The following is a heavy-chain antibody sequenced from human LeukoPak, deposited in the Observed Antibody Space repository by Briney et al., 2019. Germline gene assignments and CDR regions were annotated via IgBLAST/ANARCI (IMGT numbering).Heavy chain of an antibody. D-gene: IGHD3-9*01. Sequence: GGSLRLSCAASGFTFSSYVMTWVRQAPGKGLEWVSAISGSGGRTYYADSVKGRFTISRDNAKNSLYLQMNSLRAEDTAVYYCARGGDYDILTGRDYYFDYWGQGTLVTVSS. CDR1: GFTFSSYV. J-gene: IGHJ4*02. CDR2: ISGSGGRT. V-gene: IGHV3-23*01. CDR3: ARGGDYDILTGRDYYFDY.